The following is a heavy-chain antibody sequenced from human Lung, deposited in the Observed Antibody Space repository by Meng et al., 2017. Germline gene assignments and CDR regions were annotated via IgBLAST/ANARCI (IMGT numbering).Heavy chain of an antibody. CDR3: ARGSITMVRGVSVFDP. J-gene: IGHJ5*02. D-gene: IGHD3-10*01. V-gene: IGHV4-4*02. Sequence: QGQLQACVSCLGKSSGSLALTCAVSCGFISSSNWGSWVRQPPGKGLEWIGEIYHSGSTNYNPSLKSRVTISVDKSKNQFSLKLSSVTAADTAVYYCARGSITMVRGVSVFDPWGQGTLVTVSS. CDR2: IYHSGST. CDR1: CGFISSSNW.